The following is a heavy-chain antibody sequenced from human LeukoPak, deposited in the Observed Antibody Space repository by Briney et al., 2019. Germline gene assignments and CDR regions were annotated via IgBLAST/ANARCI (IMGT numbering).Heavy chain of an antibody. V-gene: IGHV5-51*01. D-gene: IGHD2-21*02. CDR1: GYSFTSYW. J-gene: IGHJ4*02. Sequence: GESLKISCKGSGYSFTSYWIGWVRQMPGKGLEWMGIIYPGDSDTRYSPSFQGQVTISADKSISTAYLQWSSLKASDTAMYYCARGSPLAYCGGDCYFDYWGQGTLATVSS. CDR2: IYPGDSDT. CDR3: ARGSPLAYCGGDCYFDY.